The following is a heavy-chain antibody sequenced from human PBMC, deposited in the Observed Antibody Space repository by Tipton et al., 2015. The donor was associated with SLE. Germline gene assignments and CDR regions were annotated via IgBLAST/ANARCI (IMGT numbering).Heavy chain of an antibody. CDR1: GFTFGDYA. CDR3: TRVATIPVGAFDI. V-gene: IGHV3-49*04. J-gene: IGHJ3*02. CDR2: IRSKAYGGTT. Sequence: RSLRLSCTASGFTFGDYAMSWVRQTPGKGLEWVGFIRSKAYGGTTECAASVKGRFTISRDDSKSIAYLQMNSLKTEDTAVYYCTRVATIPVGAFDIWGQGTMVTVSS. D-gene: IGHD5-12*01.